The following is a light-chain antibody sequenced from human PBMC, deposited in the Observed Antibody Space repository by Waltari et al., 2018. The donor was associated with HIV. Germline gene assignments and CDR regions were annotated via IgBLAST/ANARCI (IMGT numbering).Light chain of an antibody. Sequence: DIQLTQSPSFLSASVGDRVTITCRASQGIGTHLAWYQQKPGKAPKLLIYAAFTLQSGVPSRFSGSGSGTDFTLTISSLQPEGFATYYCQQVNSSPCTFGQGTKLEIK. V-gene: IGKV1-9*01. CDR1: QGIGTH. CDR2: AAF. CDR3: QQVNSSPCT. J-gene: IGKJ2*02.